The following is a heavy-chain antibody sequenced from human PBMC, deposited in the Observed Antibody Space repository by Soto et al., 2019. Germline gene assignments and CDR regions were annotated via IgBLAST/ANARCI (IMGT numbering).Heavy chain of an antibody. V-gene: IGHV3-30*18. J-gene: IGHJ4*02. Sequence: QVQLVESGGGVGQPGRSLRLSCAASGFTFSSYGMHWVRQAPGKGLEWVAVISYDGSNKYYADSVKGRFTISRDNSKNTLYLQMNSLRAEDTAVYYCAKAPWLLPDYWGQGTLVSVSS. CDR3: AKAPWLLPDY. CDR1: GFTFSSYG. D-gene: IGHD3-22*01. CDR2: ISYDGSNK.